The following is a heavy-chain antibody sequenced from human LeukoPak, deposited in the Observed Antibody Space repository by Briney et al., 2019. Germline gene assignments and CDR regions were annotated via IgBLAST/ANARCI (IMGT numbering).Heavy chain of an antibody. CDR1: GFTFSSYS. CDR2: ISSSSSYI. D-gene: IGHD3-22*01. CDR3: ARGEYYYDSSGYSYYFDY. J-gene: IGHJ4*02. Sequence: PGGSLRLSCAASGFTFSSYSMNWVRQAPGKGLEWVSSISSSSSYIYYADSVKGRFTISRDNAKNSLYLQMNSLRAEDTAVYYCARGEYYYDSSGYSYYFDYWSQGTLVTVSS. V-gene: IGHV3-21*01.